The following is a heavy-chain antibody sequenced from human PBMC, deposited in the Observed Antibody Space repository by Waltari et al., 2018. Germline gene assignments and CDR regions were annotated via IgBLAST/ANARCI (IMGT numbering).Heavy chain of an antibody. CDR1: GLTFSRAT. V-gene: IGHV3-23*01. CDR3: AKDLRGPEAGTWYFDL. CDR2: VTADSGNT. D-gene: IGHD6-13*01. J-gene: IGHJ2*01. Sequence: EVQLLESGGGLVQHGGSLRLFCAASGLTFSRATLIWVRQAPGVGLEWVSAVTADSGNTYYADSVKGRFTSSRDKSKNTLYLQMNSLRAEDTAIYYCAKDLRGPEAGTWYFDLWGRGTLVTVSS.